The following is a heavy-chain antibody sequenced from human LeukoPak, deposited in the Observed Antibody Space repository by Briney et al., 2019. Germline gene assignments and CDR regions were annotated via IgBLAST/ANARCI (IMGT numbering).Heavy chain of an antibody. CDR2: IYYSGST. Sequence: SETLSLTCTVSGGSISSYYWSWIRQPPGKGLEWIGYIYYSGSTNYNPSLKSRVTISVDTSKNQFSLKLSSVTAADTAVYYRARGGYYDILTGYYWEIDYWGQGTLVTVSS. J-gene: IGHJ4*02. V-gene: IGHV4-59*01. CDR3: ARGGYYDILTGYYWEIDY. D-gene: IGHD3-9*01. CDR1: GGSISSYY.